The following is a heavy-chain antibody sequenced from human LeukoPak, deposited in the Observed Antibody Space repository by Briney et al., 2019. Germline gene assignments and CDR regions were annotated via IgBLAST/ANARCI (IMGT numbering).Heavy chain of an antibody. D-gene: IGHD2-2*01. CDR3: ARRGRLGDGPKPSSSDDY. J-gene: IGHJ4*02. V-gene: IGHV4-59*12. CDR2: IYYSGST. Sequence: SETLSLTCTVSGGSISSYYWSWIRQPPGKGLEWIGYIYYSGSTNYNPSLKSRVTISVDTSKNQFSLKLSSVTAADTAVYYCARRGRLGDGPKPSSSDDYWGQGTLVTVSS. CDR1: GGSISSYY.